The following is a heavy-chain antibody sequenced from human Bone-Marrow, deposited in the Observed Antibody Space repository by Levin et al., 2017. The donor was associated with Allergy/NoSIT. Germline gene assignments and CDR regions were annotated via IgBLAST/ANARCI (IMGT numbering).Heavy chain of an antibody. Sequence: GGSLRLSCAASGFSFRSHEMNWIRQAPGKALEWVSVISGSGSLIYYADSVKGRFTISRDNAKNSLHLQMNSLRADDTAVYYCARAVVAAVSDFWGQGTLVTVSS. CDR3: ARAVVAAVSDF. CDR1: GFSFRSHE. V-gene: IGHV3-48*03. D-gene: IGHD4-23*01. J-gene: IGHJ4*02. CDR2: ISGSGSLI.